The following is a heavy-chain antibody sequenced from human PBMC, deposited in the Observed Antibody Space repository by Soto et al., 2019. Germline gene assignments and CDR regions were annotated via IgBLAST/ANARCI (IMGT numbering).Heavy chain of an antibody. Sequence: ASVKVSCKASGYTFTSYGISWVRQAPGQGLEWMGWISAYNGNTNYAQKLQDRVTMTTDTSTSTAYMELRSLRSDDTAVYYCARAGDYYDSSGYYYYWGQGTLVTVSS. V-gene: IGHV1-18*01. CDR3: ARAGDYYDSSGYYYY. D-gene: IGHD3-22*01. J-gene: IGHJ4*02. CDR2: ISAYNGNT. CDR1: GYTFTSYG.